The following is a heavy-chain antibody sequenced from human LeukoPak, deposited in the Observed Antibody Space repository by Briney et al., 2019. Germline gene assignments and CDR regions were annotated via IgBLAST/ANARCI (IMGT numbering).Heavy chain of an antibody. J-gene: IGHJ5*02. CDR3: ARDRKNDYSDHNYFDP. D-gene: IGHD4-17*01. V-gene: IGHV1-2*02. CDR2: INPNNGGT. Sequence: ASVKVSFKTSGYIFTVYYIHWVRQAPGQGLEWMGWINPNNGGTKFAQKFQGRVNLTRDTSITSAYLDLSRLTSDDTAVYYCARDRKNDYSDHNYFDPWGQGTLVTVSS. CDR1: GYIFTVYY.